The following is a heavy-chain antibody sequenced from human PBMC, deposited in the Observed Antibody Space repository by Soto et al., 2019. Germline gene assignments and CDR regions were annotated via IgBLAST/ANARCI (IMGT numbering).Heavy chain of an antibody. V-gene: IGHV4-34*01. CDR1: GGSFSGYY. J-gene: IGHJ5*02. D-gene: IGHD3-3*01. CDR2: IDHSGYT. Sequence: PSGTLSLSCAVYGGSFSGYYWNWIRQPPGKGLEWIGEIDHSGYTNYNPSLKGRVTISVDTSKNQFSLRLTSVTAADTAVYYCARVRDWFDPWGQGTLVTVSS. CDR3: ARVRDWFDP.